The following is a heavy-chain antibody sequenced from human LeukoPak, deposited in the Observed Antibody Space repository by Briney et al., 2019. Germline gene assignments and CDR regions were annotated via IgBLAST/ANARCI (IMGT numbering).Heavy chain of an antibody. Sequence: PSETLSLTCAVYGGSFSGYYWSWIRQPPGKGLEWIGEINHSGSTNYNPSLKSRVTMSVDTSKNQFSLKLSSVTAADTAVYYCASRLDCSSTSCYDVEDWFDPWGQGTLVTVSS. CDR2: INHSGST. CDR1: GGSFSGYY. D-gene: IGHD2-2*01. J-gene: IGHJ5*02. V-gene: IGHV4-34*01. CDR3: ASRLDCSSTSCYDVEDWFDP.